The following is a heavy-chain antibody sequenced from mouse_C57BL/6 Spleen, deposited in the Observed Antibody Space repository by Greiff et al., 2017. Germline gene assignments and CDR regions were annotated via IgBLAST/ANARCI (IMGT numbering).Heavy chain of an antibody. CDR2: ISNLAYSI. Sequence: DVHLVESGGGLVQPGGSLKLSCAASGFTFSDYGMAWVRQAPRKGPEWVAFISNLAYSIYYADTVTGRFTISRENAKNTLYLEMSSLRSEDTAMYYCASLYYGSSYGYFDVWGTGTTVTVSS. V-gene: IGHV5-15*01. D-gene: IGHD1-1*01. CDR1: GFTFSDYG. CDR3: ASLYYGSSYGYFDV. J-gene: IGHJ1*03.